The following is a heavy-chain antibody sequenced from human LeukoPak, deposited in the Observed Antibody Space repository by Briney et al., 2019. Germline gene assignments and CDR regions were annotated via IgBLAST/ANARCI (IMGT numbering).Heavy chain of an antibody. CDR1: GGSISSGGYY. J-gene: IGHJ4*02. CDR3: ARYYYDSSGYYYYFDY. D-gene: IGHD3-22*01. Sequence: SQTLSLTCTVSGGSISSGGYYWSWIRQHPGKGLERIGYIYYSGSTYYNPSLKSRVTISVDTSKNQFSLKLSSVTAADTAVYYCARYYYDSSGYYYYFDYWGQGTLVTVSS. CDR2: IYYSGST. V-gene: IGHV4-31*03.